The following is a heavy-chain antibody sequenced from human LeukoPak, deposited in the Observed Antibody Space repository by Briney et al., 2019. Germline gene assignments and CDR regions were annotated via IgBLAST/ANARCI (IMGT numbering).Heavy chain of an antibody. D-gene: IGHD4-17*01. CDR3: ARENYGDYNKFDY. V-gene: IGHV4-59*01. CDR2: IYYSGST. CDR1: GGSISSYY. Sequence: SETLSLTCTVSGGSISSYYWSWIRQPPGKGLEWIGYIYYSGSTNYNPSLRSRVTISVDTSKNRFSLKLSSVTAADTAVYYCARENYGDYNKFDYWGQGTLVTVSS. J-gene: IGHJ4*02.